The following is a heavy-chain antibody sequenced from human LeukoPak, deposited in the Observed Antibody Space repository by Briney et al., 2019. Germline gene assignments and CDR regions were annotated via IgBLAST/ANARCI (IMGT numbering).Heavy chain of an antibody. Sequence: GGSLSLSCAASGFTFSDYWMSWVRQAPGKGLEWVANINQDGSEKNYVDSVRGRFTISRDNAKNSLYLQMNSLRGDDTAMFYCVRGKQWLAYWGQGTLVTVSS. CDR1: GFTFSDYW. J-gene: IGHJ4*02. D-gene: IGHD6-19*01. CDR3: VRGKQWLAY. CDR2: INQDGSEK. V-gene: IGHV3-7*04.